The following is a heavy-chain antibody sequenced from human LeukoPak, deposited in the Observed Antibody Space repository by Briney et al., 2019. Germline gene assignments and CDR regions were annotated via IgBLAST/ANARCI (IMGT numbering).Heavy chain of an antibody. J-gene: IGHJ4*02. V-gene: IGHV3-30*04. D-gene: IGHD6-13*01. CDR3: ARDLAAAGTNFDY. CDR2: ISYDGSNK. Sequence: GGSLRLSCAASGFAFSSYAIHWVRQAPGKGLEWVAVISYDGSNKYYADSVKGRLTISRDNSKNTLYLQMNSLRAEDTAVYYCARDLAAAGTNFDYWGQGTLVTVSS. CDR1: GFAFSSYA.